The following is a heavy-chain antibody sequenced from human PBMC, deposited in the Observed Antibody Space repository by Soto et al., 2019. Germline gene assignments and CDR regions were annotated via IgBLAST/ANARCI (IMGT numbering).Heavy chain of an antibody. CDR3: ARDQFGAKGYYYYGMDV. CDR2: IYYSGST. D-gene: IGHD3-3*01. J-gene: IGHJ6*02. V-gene: IGHV4-31*03. Sequence: KPSETLSLTCTVSGGSISSGGYYWSWIRQHPGKGLEWIGYIYYSGSTYYNPSLKSRVTISVDTSKNQFSLKLSSVTAADTAVYYCARDQFGAKGYYYYGMDVWGQGTTVTVYS. CDR1: GGSISSGGYY.